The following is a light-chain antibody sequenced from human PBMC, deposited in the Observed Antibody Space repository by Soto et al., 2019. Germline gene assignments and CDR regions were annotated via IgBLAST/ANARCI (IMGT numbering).Light chain of an antibody. CDR1: QDIRNY. CDR2: DAS. J-gene: IGKJ4*01. V-gene: IGKV1-33*01. CDR3: QQYDNRLT. Sequence: DIQMTQSPSSLSASVGDRVTITCQASQDIRNYLNWYQQKPGQAPKLLIYDASNLETGVPSRFSGSGSGTDFTFTISSLQPEDIATYYCQQYDNRLTFGGGTKVEI.